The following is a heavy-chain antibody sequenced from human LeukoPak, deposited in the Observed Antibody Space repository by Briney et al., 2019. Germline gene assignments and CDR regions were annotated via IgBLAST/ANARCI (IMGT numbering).Heavy chain of an antibody. D-gene: IGHD2-2*01. Sequence: SETLSLTCAVYGGSFSGYYWSWIRQPPGEGLEWIGYIYYSGSTNYNPSLKSRVTISVDTSKNQFSLKLSSVTAADTAVYYCARDTGNIVVVPTASHYYCSMDVWGQGTTVTVSS. J-gene: IGHJ6*02. CDR1: GGSFSGYY. V-gene: IGHV4-59*01. CDR2: IYYSGST. CDR3: ARDTGNIVVVPTASHYYCSMDV.